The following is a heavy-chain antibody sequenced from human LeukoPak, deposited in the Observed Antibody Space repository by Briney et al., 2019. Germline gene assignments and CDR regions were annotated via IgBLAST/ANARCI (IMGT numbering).Heavy chain of an antibody. Sequence: ASVKVSCKASGYTFTGYYMHWVRQAPGQGLEWMGWINPNSGGTNYAQKFQGRVTMTRDTSISTAYMELSRLRSDDTAVYYCARELTSGSYIDYWGQGTLVTVSS. CDR2: INPNSGGT. V-gene: IGHV1-2*02. D-gene: IGHD1-26*01. J-gene: IGHJ4*02. CDR1: GYTFTGYY. CDR3: ARELTSGSYIDY.